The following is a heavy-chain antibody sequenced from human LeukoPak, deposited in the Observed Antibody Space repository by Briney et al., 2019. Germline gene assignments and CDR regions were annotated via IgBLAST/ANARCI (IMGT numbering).Heavy chain of an antibody. Sequence: PGGSLRLSCAASGFTFSDYYMSWIRQAPGKGLEWISYISSSGSTMYYADSVKGRFTISRDNAKNSLYLQMNSLRVEDTAVYYCARLRRARSWFDPWGQGTLVTVSS. J-gene: IGHJ5*02. CDR1: GFTFSDYY. CDR2: ISSSGSTM. D-gene: IGHD1-14*01. V-gene: IGHV3-11*04. CDR3: ARLRRARSWFDP.